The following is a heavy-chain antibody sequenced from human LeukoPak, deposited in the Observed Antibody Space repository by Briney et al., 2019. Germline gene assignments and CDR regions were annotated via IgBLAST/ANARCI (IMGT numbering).Heavy chain of an antibody. J-gene: IGHJ6*03. V-gene: IGHV3-7*01. CDR3: ARWGYCSSTSCSSYYYYYYMDV. CDR2: IKQDGSEK. Sequence: GGSLRLSCAASGFTFSSYWMSWVRQAPGKGLEWVANIKQDGSEKYYVDSVKGRFTISRDNAKNSLYVQMNSLRAEDTAVYYCARWGYCSSTSCSSYYYYYYMDVWGKGTTVTVSS. D-gene: IGHD2-2*01. CDR1: GFTFSSYW.